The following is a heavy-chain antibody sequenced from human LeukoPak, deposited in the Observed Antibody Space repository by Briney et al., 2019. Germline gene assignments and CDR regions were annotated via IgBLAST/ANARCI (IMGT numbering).Heavy chain of an antibody. CDR2: IIPIFGIA. CDR1: GGTFSSYA. J-gene: IGHJ5*02. D-gene: IGHD2-2*01. CDR3: ARDIEEPLGYCSSTSCERRYNWFDP. V-gene: IGHV1-69*15. Sequence: SVKVSCKASGGTFSSYAISWVRQAPGQGLEWMGRIIPIFGIANYAQKFQGRVTITADESTSTAYMELSSLRSEDTAVYYCARDIEEPLGYCSSTSCERRYNWFDPWGQGTLVTVSS.